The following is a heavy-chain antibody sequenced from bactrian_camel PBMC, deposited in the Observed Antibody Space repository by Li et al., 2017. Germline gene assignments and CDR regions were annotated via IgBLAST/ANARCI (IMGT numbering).Heavy chain of an antibody. Sequence: HVQLVESGGGSAQAGGSLRLSCVASGDTLSRHCLAWFRQAPGKEREGVAVVGGGGSAIYADSVQHRFSISVDIAKSTIYLQMNRLRPEDTAMYFCAAGFLHPWQRLTHIHSLPADFSYWGQGTQVTVS. J-gene: IGHJ6*01. CDR1: GDTLSRHC. CDR3: AAGFLHPWQRLTHIHSLPADFSY. V-gene: IGHV3S53*01. D-gene: IGHD1*01. CDR2: VGGGGSA.